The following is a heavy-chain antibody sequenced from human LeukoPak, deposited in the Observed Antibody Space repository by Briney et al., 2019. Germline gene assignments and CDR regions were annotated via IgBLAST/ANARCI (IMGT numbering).Heavy chain of an antibody. Sequence: QPGGSLRLSCTASGFTFSSFAMSWVRRAPGKGLEWVSSISGSGGATYYADSVKGRFTISRDNSENTLYLQINSLRAEDTAVFYCAKNYGSGTYYNYFDSWGQGTLVTVSS. J-gene: IGHJ4*02. CDR2: ISGSGGAT. D-gene: IGHD3-10*01. V-gene: IGHV3-23*01. CDR1: GFTFSSFA. CDR3: AKNYGSGTYYNYFDS.